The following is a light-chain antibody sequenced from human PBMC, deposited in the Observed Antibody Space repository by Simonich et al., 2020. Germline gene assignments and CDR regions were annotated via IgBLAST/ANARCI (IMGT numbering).Light chain of an antibody. CDR3: SSYTSSSTVV. Sequence: QSALTQPASVSGSPGQSITISCTGTSSDVGCYNYVYWYQQHPGKAPKLMIYDVSKRPSGVSNRFSGSKSGNTASLTISGLQAEDEADYYCSSYTSSSTVVFGGGTKLTVL. CDR1: SSDVGCYNY. CDR2: DVS. J-gene: IGLJ2*01. V-gene: IGLV2-14*01.